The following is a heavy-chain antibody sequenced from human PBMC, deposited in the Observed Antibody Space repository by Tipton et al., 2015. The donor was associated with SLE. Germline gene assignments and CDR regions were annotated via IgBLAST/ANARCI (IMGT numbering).Heavy chain of an antibody. CDR2: IIPIFGTA. CDR1: GGTFSSYA. V-gene: IGHV1-69*01. J-gene: IGHJ6*02. CDR3: ARGVWFRELWYYYGMDV. Sequence: QSGPEVKKPGSSVKVSCKASGGTFSSYAISWVRQAPGQGLEWMGGIIPIFGTANYAQKFQGRVTITADESTSTAYMELSSPRSEDTAVYYCARGVWFRELWYYYGMDVWGQGTTVTVSS. D-gene: IGHD3-10*01.